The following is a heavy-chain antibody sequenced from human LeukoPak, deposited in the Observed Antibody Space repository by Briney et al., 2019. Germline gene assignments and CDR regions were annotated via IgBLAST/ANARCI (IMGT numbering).Heavy chain of an antibody. D-gene: IGHD3-10*01. Sequence: ASVKVSCKASGYTFIDHHMHWVRQAPVQGLEWVGKISPDSGSTTYAQNFQDRVTMTRDTSTSTVYMELNSLRSEDTAVYYCARDTYGSDYWGQGTLVTVSS. CDR3: ARDTYGSDY. CDR2: ISPDSGST. V-gene: IGHV1-46*01. CDR1: GYTFIDHH. J-gene: IGHJ4*02.